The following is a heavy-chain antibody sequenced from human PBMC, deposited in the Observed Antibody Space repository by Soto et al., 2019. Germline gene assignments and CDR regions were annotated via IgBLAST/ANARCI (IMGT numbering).Heavy chain of an antibody. J-gene: IGHJ4*02. CDR1: GFTFSTQA. D-gene: IGHD6-19*01. V-gene: IGHV3-23*01. Sequence: EVQLLESGGGLVQPGGSLRLSCSASGFTFSTQAMAWVRQAPGKGLEWVSALIPSGESPDYAASVKARFTISRDNSKNTLYLQTNSLRADDTAVYYCAKGLHASGWTFDQWGQGTVVTVSS. CDR2: LIPSGESP. CDR3: AKGLHASGWTFDQ.